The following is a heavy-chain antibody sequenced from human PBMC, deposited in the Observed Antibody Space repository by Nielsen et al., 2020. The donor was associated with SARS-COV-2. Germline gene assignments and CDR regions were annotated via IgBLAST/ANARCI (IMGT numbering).Heavy chain of an antibody. D-gene: IGHD3-3*01. CDR2: INAGNGNT. J-gene: IGHJ6*02. Sequence: ASVTVSCKASGYTFISYAMHWVRQAPGQSLEWMGWINAGNGNTKYSQKFQGRVTITSDTAASTAYMELRGLRSEDTAVYYCARVEWYSNDGYYGMDVWGQGTTVTVSS. CDR3: ARVEWYSNDGYYGMDV. CDR1: GYTFISYA. V-gene: IGHV1-3*01.